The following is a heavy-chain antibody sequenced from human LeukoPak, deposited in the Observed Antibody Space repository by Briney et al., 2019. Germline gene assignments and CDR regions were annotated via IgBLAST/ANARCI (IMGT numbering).Heavy chain of an antibody. V-gene: IGHV3-33*08. CDR1: GFTFSSYE. CDR2: IWYDGSNK. J-gene: IGHJ4*02. D-gene: IGHD3-22*01. CDR3: ARDYYYDSSGYWDYYFDY. Sequence: GGSLRLSCAASGFTFSSYEMNWVRQAPGKGLEWVAVIWYDGSNKYYADSVKGRFTISRDNSKNTLYLEMNSLRAEDTAVYYCARDYYYDSSGYWDYYFDYWGQGTLVSVSS.